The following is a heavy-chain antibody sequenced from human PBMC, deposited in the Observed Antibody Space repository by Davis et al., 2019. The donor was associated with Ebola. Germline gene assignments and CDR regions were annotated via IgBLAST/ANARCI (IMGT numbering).Heavy chain of an antibody. V-gene: IGHV3-53*01. J-gene: IGHJ2*01. CDR3: ATMTTDWYFDL. CDR2: MYSGGNT. Sequence: GGSLRLSCEASGFTVSSNFMSWVRQAPGKGLEWVSVMYSGGNTYYADSVKGRFTISRDNSKNTLYLQMNSLRVEDTAVYYCATMTTDWYFDLWGRGTLVTVSS. CDR1: GFTVSSNF. D-gene: IGHD4-17*01.